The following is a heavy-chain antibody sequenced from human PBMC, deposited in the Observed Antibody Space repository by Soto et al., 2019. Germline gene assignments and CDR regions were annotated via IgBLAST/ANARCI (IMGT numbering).Heavy chain of an antibody. CDR2: IIPLFGTA. V-gene: IGHV1-69*01. CDR1: GGTFSTYA. CDR3: ARPKGTYSSGYYYFDF. D-gene: IGHD6-19*01. J-gene: IGHJ4*02. Sequence: QVQLEQSGGEVKQPGSSVRVSCKTSGGTFSTYAINWVRQAPGQGLEWMGAIIPLFGTADYSQKFQGRVTITADESTSTAYMELSSLRFDDTVVYLCARPKGTYSSGYYYFDFWGQGTLVTVSS.